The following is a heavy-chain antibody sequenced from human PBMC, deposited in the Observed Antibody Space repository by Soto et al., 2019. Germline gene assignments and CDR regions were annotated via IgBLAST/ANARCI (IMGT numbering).Heavy chain of an antibody. CDR2: INLSGST. V-gene: IGHV4-34*01. D-gene: IGHD2-15*01. CDR1: GGSFSGYY. J-gene: IGHJ6*02. CDR3: ARGNIVTYVMDV. Sequence: QVQLQQWGAGLLKPSETLSLTCAVYGGSFSGYYWSWIRQAPGKGLEWIGEINLSGSTNYNPSLKSRVTISVDTSKNQFSLKLSSVTAADTAVYYCARGNIVTYVMDVWGQGTTVTVSS.